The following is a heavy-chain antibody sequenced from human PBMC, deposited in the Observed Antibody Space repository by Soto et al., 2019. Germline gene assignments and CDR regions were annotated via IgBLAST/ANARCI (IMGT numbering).Heavy chain of an antibody. D-gene: IGHD2-21*02. CDR1: GFTISSYP. V-gene: IGHV3-48*03. CDR3: ARVGCGGDCDTYYYYGMYV. Sequence: GSLRLSCAASGFTISSYPLNWVRQAPGQGLEWVSYISSSGSTIYYADSVKGRFTISRDNAKNSLYLQMNSLRGEDTAVYYCARVGCGGDCDTYYYYGMYVWGQGTTVTVSS. CDR2: ISSSGSTI. J-gene: IGHJ6*02.